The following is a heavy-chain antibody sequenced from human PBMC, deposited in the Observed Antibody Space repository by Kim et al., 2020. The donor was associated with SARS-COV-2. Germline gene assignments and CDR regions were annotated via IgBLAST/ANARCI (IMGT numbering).Heavy chain of an antibody. D-gene: IGHD1-26*01. J-gene: IGHJ6*02. CDR3: ARVGVGATAYYYYGMDV. V-gene: IGHV3-11*01. CDR2: VNSNGSSI. Sequence: GGSLRLSCAASGFTFSNYYMRWIRQAPGKGLEWVSYVNSNGSSINYADSVKGRFTISRDNAKNTLYLQMNSLRAEDTAVYYCARVGVGATAYYYYGMDVWGQGTTVTVSS. CDR1: GFTFSNYY.